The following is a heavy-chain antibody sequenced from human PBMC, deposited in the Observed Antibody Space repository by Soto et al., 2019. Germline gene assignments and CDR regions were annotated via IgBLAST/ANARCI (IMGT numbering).Heavy chain of an antibody. V-gene: IGHV3-30*03. CDR2: ISFDGTAK. CDR1: GFTFNRYG. CDR3: ATGRSTRFDP. D-gene: IGHD1-1*01. J-gene: IGHJ5*01. Sequence: GGSLRLSCVASGFTFNRYGIHWVRQAPCKGLEWVAEISFDGTAKYYAESVKGRFTVSRDNGNNTLHLEMNSLGAKDTAVYFCATGRSTRFDPLAQRTLVAGCS.